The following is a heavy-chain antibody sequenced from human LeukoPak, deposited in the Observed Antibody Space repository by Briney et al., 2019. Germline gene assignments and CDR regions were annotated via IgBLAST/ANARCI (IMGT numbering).Heavy chain of an antibody. CDR1: GYTFTSYY. J-gene: IGHJ4*02. CDR2: INPSGGST. CDR3: ASSTPNRDYASAFDY. V-gene: IGHV1-46*01. D-gene: IGHD4-17*01. Sequence: ASVKVSCKASGYTFTSYYMHWVRQAPGQGLEWMGIINPSGGSTSYAQKFQGRVTMTRDTSTSTVYMELSSLRSEDTAVYYCASSTPNRDYASAFDYWGQGTLVTVSS.